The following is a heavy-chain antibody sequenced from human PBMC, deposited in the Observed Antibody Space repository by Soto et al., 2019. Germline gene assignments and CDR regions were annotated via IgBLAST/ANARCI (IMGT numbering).Heavy chain of an antibody. Sequence: SETLSLTCAVSGYSISSSNWWGWIRQPPGKGLEWIGYIYYSGTTYYNPSLKSRVTMSVDTSKNQFSLKLSSVTAADTAVYYWARHHKSIVVVVVSPSWFDPWGQGTQVT. D-gene: IGHD2-15*01. CDR3: ARHHKSIVVVVVSPSWFDP. CDR1: GYSISSSNW. V-gene: IGHV4-28*01. J-gene: IGHJ5*02. CDR2: IYYSGTT.